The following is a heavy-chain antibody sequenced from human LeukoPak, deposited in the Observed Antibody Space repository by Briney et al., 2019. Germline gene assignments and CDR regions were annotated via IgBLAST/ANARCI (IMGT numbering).Heavy chain of an antibody. CDR1: GGTFSSYA. CDR3: ARGYCSSTSCYTGDPNWFDP. V-gene: IGHV1-69*05. Sequence: SVKVSCKASGGTFSSYAISWVRQAPGQGLEWMGGIIPIFGTANYAQKFQGRVTVTTDESTSTAYMELSSLRSEDTAVYYSARGYCSSTSCYTGDPNWFDPWGQGTLVTVSS. D-gene: IGHD2-2*02. CDR2: IIPIFGTA. J-gene: IGHJ5*02.